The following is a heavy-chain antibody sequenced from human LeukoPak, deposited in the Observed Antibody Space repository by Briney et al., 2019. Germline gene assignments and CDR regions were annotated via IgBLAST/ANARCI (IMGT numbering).Heavy chain of an antibody. J-gene: IGHJ6*02. D-gene: IGHD2-15*01. CDR3: ARYCSGGSSYQYYYGMDV. CDR2: ISSSSSTI. Sequence: GGSLRLSCAASGFTFSSYSMNWVRQAPGKGLEWVSYISSSSSTIYYADSVKGRFTISRDNAKNSLYLQMNSLRDEDTAVYYCARYCSGGSSYQYYYGMDVWGQGTTVTVSS. V-gene: IGHV3-48*02. CDR1: GFTFSSYS.